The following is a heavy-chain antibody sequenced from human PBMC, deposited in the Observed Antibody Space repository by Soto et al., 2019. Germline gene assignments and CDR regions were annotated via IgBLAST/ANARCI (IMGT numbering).Heavy chain of an antibody. CDR3: ARRYGYSFDY. J-gene: IGHJ4*02. CDR1: GGSISSYY. V-gene: IGHV4-59*08. Sequence: QVQLQASGPGLVKPSETLSLTCTVSGGSISSYYWSWIRQPPGKGLEWIGYIYYSGRTNYNPSLKGRVTISVGTSKNHFSLKLSSVTAADTAVYYCARRYGYSFDYWGQGTLVTVSS. D-gene: IGHD1-1*01. CDR2: IYYSGRT.